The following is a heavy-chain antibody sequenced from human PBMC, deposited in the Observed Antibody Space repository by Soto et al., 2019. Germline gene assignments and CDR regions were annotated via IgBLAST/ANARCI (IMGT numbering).Heavy chain of an antibody. CDR3: ERAAMVTRSAFDI. J-gene: IGHJ3*02. V-gene: IGHV1-2*02. D-gene: IGHD5-18*01. CDR1: GYTFTGYY. CDR2: INPNSGGT. Sequence: ASVKVSCKSSGYTFTGYYMHWVRQAPGQGLEWMGWINPNSGGTNYAQKFQGRVTMTRDTSISTAYMELSRLRSDDTAVYYCERAAMVTRSAFDIWGQGTMVTVSS.